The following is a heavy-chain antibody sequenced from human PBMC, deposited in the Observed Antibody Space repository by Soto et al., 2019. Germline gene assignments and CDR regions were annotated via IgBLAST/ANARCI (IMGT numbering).Heavy chain of an antibody. CDR1: GGSISSYY. CDR3: ARAHDYGDHYYFDY. Sequence: SETLSLTCTVSGGSISSYYWSWIRQPPGKGLEWIGYIYYSGSTNYNPTLKSRVTISVDTPKNQFSLKLSFVTAADTAVYYCARAHDYGDHYYFDYWGQGTLVTVSS. J-gene: IGHJ4*02. D-gene: IGHD4-17*01. CDR2: IYYSGST. V-gene: IGHV4-59*01.